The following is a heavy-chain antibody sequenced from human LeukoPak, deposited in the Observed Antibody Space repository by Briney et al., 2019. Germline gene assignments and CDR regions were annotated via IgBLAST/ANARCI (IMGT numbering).Heavy chain of an antibody. D-gene: IGHD3-22*01. CDR1: GYTFTSYY. J-gene: IGHJ4*02. CDR3: ARHPLPGDSSGYYYFDY. Sequence: ASVKVSCKASGYTFTSYYMHWVRQAPGQGLEWMGIINPSGGSTSYAQKFQGRVTMTRDTSTSTVYMELSSLRSEDTAVYYCARHPLPGDSSGYYYFDYWGQGTLVTVSS. CDR2: INPSGGST. V-gene: IGHV1-46*01.